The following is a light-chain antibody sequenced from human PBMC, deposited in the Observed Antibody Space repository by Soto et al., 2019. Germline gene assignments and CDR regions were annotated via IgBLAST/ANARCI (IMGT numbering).Light chain of an antibody. CDR1: SSNIGAGYD. CDR3: QSFDSSLSGWV. Sequence: QSVLTQPPSVSGAPGQRVTISCTGSSSNIGAGYDVHWYQQLPGTAPKLLIYSNNNRPSGVPDRFSGSKSGTSASLAITGLQAEDEVDYYCQSFDSSLSGWVFGGGTQLTV. CDR2: SNN. J-gene: IGLJ3*02. V-gene: IGLV1-40*01.